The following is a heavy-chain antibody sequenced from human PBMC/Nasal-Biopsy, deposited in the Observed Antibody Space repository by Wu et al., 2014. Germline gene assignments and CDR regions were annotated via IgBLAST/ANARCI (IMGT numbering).Heavy chain of an antibody. Sequence: TLSLTCTVSGGSISSTSYYWGWIRQPPGKGLEWIGRFCTSGSTNYNPSLKSRVNMSIDTSQNQFSLRLNSVTAADTAVYYCARGPRVQRWLVFLDYWGPRESWSPSPQ. D-gene: IGHD6-19*01. J-gene: IGHJ4*02. CDR3: ARGPRVQRWLVFLDY. CDR1: GGSISSTSYY. CDR2: FCTSGST. V-gene: IGHV4-61*02.